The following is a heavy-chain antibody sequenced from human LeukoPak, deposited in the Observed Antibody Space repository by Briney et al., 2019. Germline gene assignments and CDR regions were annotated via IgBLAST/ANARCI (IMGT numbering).Heavy chain of an antibody. D-gene: IGHD3-22*01. Sequence: SETLSLTCSVSGYSISSGFYWGWIRQPPGKGLEWIGSIFHSGSTYYNPFLKSRVTISVDTSKNQFSLKLSSVTAADTAVYYCARRRRYYYDSSGRTDNWFDPWGQGTLVTVSS. CDR1: GYSISSGFY. CDR2: IFHSGST. V-gene: IGHV4-38-2*02. CDR3: ARRRRYYYDSSGRTDNWFDP. J-gene: IGHJ5*02.